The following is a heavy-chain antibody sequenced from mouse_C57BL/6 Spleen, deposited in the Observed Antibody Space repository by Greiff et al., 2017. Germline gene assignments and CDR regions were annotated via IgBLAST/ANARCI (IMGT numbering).Heavy chain of an antibody. Sequence: QVQLQQPGAELVRPGSSVKLSCKASGYTFTSYWMHWVKQRPIQGLEGIGNIDPSDSETHYNQKFKDKATLTVDKSSSTAYMQLSSLTSEDSAVYYCARDDYDGAWFAYWGQGTLVTVSA. CDR1: GYTFTSYW. J-gene: IGHJ3*01. CDR2: IDPSDSET. CDR3: ARDDYDGAWFAY. V-gene: IGHV1-52*01. D-gene: IGHD2-4*01.